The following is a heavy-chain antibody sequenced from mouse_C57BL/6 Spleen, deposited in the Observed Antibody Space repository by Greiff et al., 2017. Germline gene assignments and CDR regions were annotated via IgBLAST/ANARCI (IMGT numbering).Heavy chain of an antibody. CDR1: GYTFTSYW. Sequence: VQLQQPGAELVQPGASVKLSCKASGYTFTSYWMHWVKQRPGQGLEWLGMIHPNSGSTNYNEKFKSKATLTVDTSSSTAYMQLSSLTSEDSAVYYCARGGQDYAMDYWGQGTSVTVSS. V-gene: IGHV1-64*01. D-gene: IGHD3-3*01. CDR3: ARGGQDYAMDY. CDR2: IHPNSGST. J-gene: IGHJ4*01.